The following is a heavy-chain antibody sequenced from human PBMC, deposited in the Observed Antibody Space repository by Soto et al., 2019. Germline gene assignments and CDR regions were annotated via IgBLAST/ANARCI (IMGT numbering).Heavy chain of an antibody. CDR1: GYTFTSYG. Sequence: QVQLVQSGSEVKKPGASVKVSCKASGYTFTSYGISWVRQAPGQGLEWMGWISAYNVNTNYAQKLQGSVTMTTATSTNTAYMELRSRRSDYTAVYECARRSDVDTAMVEYWGKGTLVTVSS. J-gene: IGHJ4*02. V-gene: IGHV1-18*01. CDR3: ARRSDVDTAMVEY. CDR2: ISAYNVNT. D-gene: IGHD5-18*01.